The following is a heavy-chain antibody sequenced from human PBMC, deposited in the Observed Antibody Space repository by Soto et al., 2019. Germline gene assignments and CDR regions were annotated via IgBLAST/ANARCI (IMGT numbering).Heavy chain of an antibody. J-gene: IGHJ3*02. CDR3: ARPPTASLDAFDI. CDR2: IFYSGST. CDR1: GDSISSSRYY. Sequence: PETLSLTCTVSGDSISSSRYYWGWIRQPPGKGLEWIGSIFYSGSTYHNPSLKSRVTISVDTSKNQFPLKLSSVTAADTAVYYCARPPTASLDAFDIWGQGTMVTVSS. V-gene: IGHV4-39*01.